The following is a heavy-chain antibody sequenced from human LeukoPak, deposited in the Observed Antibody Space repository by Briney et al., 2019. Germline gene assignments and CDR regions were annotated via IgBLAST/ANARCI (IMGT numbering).Heavy chain of an antibody. D-gene: IGHD3-16*01. CDR2: IKEDGSEK. Sequence: GGSLRLFCAASGFTFSSYWMSWVRQAPGKGLEWVANIKEDGSEKYYVDSVKGRFTISRDNAKNSLYLQMNSLGADGTAVYFCVSDMGGRQWGQGNWGQGTPVTVSS. CDR3: VSDMGGRQWGQGN. V-gene: IGHV3-7*01. CDR1: GFTFSSYW. J-gene: IGHJ4*02.